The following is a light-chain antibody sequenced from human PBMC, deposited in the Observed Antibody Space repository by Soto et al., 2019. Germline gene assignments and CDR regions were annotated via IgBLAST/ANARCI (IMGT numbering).Light chain of an antibody. V-gene: IGLV2-14*01. CDR2: DVS. Sequence: QSVLTQPASVSGSPGQSITISCTGTSSDVGGYNYVSWYQQHPGKAPKLMIYDVSNRPSGVSNRFSGSKSGNTASLTISGIQAEDEADYYCSSYTSGGTFVFGSGTKVTVL. CDR1: SSDVGGYNY. J-gene: IGLJ1*01. CDR3: SSYTSGGTFV.